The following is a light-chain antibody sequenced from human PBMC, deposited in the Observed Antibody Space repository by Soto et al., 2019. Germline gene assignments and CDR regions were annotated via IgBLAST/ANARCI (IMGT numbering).Light chain of an antibody. V-gene: IGKV3-11*01. CDR1: QSVSSN. J-gene: IGKJ4*01. CDR2: DAS. CDR3: QQRSNWPPS. Sequence: EIVMTQSPATLSLSPGERATLSCRASQSVSSNLAWYKQKPGQAPRLLIYDASHRATGIPARFSGSGSGTDFTLTISSLEPEDFEVYYCQQRSNWPPSFGGGTKVDIK.